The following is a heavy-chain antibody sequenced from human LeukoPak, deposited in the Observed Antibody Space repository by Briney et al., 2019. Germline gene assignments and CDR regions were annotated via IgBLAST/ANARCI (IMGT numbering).Heavy chain of an antibody. J-gene: IGHJ4*02. CDR2: INHSGST. Sequence: SETLSLTCAVYGGSFSGYYWSWIRQPPGKGLEWIGEINHSGSTNYNPSLKSRVTISVDTSKNQFSLKLSSVTAADTAVYYCARLQNYYDSSGSFDYRGQGTLVTVSS. V-gene: IGHV4-34*01. D-gene: IGHD3-22*01. CDR1: GGSFSGYY. CDR3: ARLQNYYDSSGSFDY.